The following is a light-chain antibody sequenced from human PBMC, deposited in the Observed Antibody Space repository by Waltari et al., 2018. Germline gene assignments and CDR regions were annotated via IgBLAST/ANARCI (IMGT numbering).Light chain of an antibody. CDR1: SSDVGPYDY. J-gene: IGLJ2*01. Sequence: QSALTQPPSASGSPGQSVTISCTGTSSDVGPYDYVPWYQHHPGKAPKLLISEVSKRPSGVPDRFSGSRSGNTASLTVSGLQAEDEADYYCSSYAGSNNLVFGGGTKLTVL. V-gene: IGLV2-8*01. CDR2: EVS. CDR3: SSYAGSNNLV.